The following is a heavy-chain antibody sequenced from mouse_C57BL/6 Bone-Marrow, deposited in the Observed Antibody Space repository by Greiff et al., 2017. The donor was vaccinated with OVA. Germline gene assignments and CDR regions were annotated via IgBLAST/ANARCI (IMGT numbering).Heavy chain of an antibody. CDR3: AIKYYGSSPFAY. Sequence: QVQLQQPGAELVKPGASVKVSFKASGYTFTSYWMHWVKQRPGQGLEWIGRIHPSDSDTNYNQKFKGKATLTVDKSSSTAYMQLSSLTSEDSAVYYCAIKYYGSSPFAYWGQGTLVTVSA. CDR1: GYTFTSYW. J-gene: IGHJ3*01. V-gene: IGHV1-74*01. D-gene: IGHD1-1*01. CDR2: IHPSDSDT.